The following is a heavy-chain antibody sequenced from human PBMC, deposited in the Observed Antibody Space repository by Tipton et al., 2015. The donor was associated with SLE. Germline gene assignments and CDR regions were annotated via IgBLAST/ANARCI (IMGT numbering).Heavy chain of an antibody. CDR2: ISYGGGT. J-gene: IGHJ4*02. D-gene: IGHD3-3*01. CDR1: AGSISKNY. V-gene: IGHV4-59*12. CDR3: ARDPYDSWSDYQATFDY. Sequence: TLSLTCSVSAGSISKNYWIWIRQPPGKGLEWIGYISYGGGTNYNPSLKSRVTMSVDTAKNQFSLKLTSVTAADTAVYYCARDPYDSWSDYQATFDYWGQGTLVTVSP.